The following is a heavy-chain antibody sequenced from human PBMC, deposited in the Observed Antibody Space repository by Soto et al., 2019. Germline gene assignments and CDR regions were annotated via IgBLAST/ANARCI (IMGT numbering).Heavy chain of an antibody. CDR2: ITNTGRNT. CDR3: AKTSGDIYPGSGVFDP. D-gene: IGHD3-10*01. CDR1: GSTLSSFS. V-gene: IGHV3-23*01. J-gene: IGHJ5*02. Sequence: SCAASGSTLSSFSMRWFRQVPGKGLECASVITNTGRNTLYADSVSGRFTVSRDNAKNNLYLQMNSLRAEDAAIYFCAKTSGDIYPGSGVFDPWGQGTRVTVS.